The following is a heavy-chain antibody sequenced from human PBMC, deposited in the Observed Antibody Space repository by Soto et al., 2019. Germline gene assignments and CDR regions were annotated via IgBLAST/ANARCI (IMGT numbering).Heavy chain of an antibody. Sequence: QVQLVQSGAEVKKPGSSVKVSCKASGGTFSSYAISWVRQAPGQGLEWMGGIIPIFGTANYAQKFQGRVTITADESTSTAYMELSSLRSEDTAVYYCAREGPAGCTSCPDYWGQGTLVIVSS. CDR3: AREGPAGCTSCPDY. J-gene: IGHJ4*02. CDR1: GGTFSSYA. CDR2: IIPIFGTA. D-gene: IGHD2-2*01. V-gene: IGHV1-69*12.